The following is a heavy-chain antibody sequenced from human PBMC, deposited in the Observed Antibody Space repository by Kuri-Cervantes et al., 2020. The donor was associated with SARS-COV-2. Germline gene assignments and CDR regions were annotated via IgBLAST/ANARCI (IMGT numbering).Heavy chain of an antibody. V-gene: IGHV3-30*14. CDR1: GFTFSSYA. D-gene: IGHD1-7*01. CDR2: ISYDGSNK. Sequence: GGSLRLSCAASGFTFSSYAMHWVRQAPGKGLEWVAVISYDGSNKYYADSVKGRFTISRDNSKNTLYLQMSSLRAEDTAVYYCVKDVAFAGTTFDPWGQGTLVTVSS. CDR3: VKDVAFAGTTFDP. J-gene: IGHJ5*02.